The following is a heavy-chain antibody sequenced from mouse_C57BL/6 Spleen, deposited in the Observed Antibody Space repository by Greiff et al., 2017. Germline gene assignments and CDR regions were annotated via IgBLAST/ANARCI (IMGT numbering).Heavy chain of an antibody. CDR1: GFNINDDY. V-gene: IGHV14-4*01. Sequence: EVQLQESGAELVRPGASVKLSCTASGFNINDDYMHWVKQRPEQGLEWIGWIDPENGDTEYASKFQGKATITADTSSNTAYLQLSSLTSEDTAVYYCTNYDSWFAYWGQGTLVTVSA. J-gene: IGHJ3*01. CDR2: IDPENGDT. CDR3: TNYDSWFAY. D-gene: IGHD2-4*01.